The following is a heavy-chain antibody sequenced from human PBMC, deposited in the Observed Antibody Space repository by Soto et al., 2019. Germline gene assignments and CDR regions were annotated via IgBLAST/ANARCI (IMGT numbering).Heavy chain of an antibody. CDR2: ISGSDDST. Sequence: EVQLLESGGGLVQPGESLRLSCAASGFTFSSYAMSWVRQAPGKGLEWVSVISGSDDSTYNADSVKGRFTISRDNYKNTLYLQMNSLRAEDTAVYYCAKRSSSSTFDYWGQGTLVTVSS. J-gene: IGHJ4*02. CDR3: AKRSSSSTFDY. CDR1: GFTFSSYA. V-gene: IGHV3-23*01. D-gene: IGHD6-6*01.